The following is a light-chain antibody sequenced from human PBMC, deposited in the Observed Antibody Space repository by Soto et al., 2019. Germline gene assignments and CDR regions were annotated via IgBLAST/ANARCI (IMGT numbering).Light chain of an antibody. CDR3: QQFNSYPRT. Sequence: AIQLTQSPSSLSAYVGDRVTITCRASQGISSALAWYQQKPGQAPKLLIYDASSLESGVPSRFSGSGSGTDFTLTISSLQPEDFATYYCQQFNSYPRTFGPGTKVDIK. CDR1: QGISSA. V-gene: IGKV1-13*02. CDR2: DAS. J-gene: IGKJ3*01.